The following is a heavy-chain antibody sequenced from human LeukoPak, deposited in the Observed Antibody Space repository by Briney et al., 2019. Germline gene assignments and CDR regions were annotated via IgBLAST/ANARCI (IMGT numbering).Heavy chain of an antibody. Sequence: PSETLSLTCTVSGGSVSTGSYYWSWIRQPPGRGLEWIGHIHTSGTMNYNASLKSRVRISVETSKNQFSLRLSSVTAADTAVYFCARGILRDYYDSSGFYHRGGVGYWGQGTLVTVSS. J-gene: IGHJ4*02. CDR1: GGSVSTGSYY. CDR3: ARGILRDYYDSSGFYHRGGVGY. CDR2: IHTSGTM. D-gene: IGHD3-22*01. V-gene: IGHV4-61*09.